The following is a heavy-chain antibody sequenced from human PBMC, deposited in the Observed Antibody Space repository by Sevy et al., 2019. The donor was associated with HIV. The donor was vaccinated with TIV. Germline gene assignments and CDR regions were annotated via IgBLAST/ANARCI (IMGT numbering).Heavy chain of an antibody. Sequence: ASVKVSCKASGGTFSSYAINWVRQAPGQGLEWMGRIIPIPGITNYAQKFQGRVTITADKSTGTAYMELSSLRSEDTAVYYCARDASSYCTSYSCYGGWFDPWGQGTLVTVSS. D-gene: IGHD2-2*01. V-gene: IGHV1-69*04. CDR2: IIPIPGIT. CDR3: ARDASSYCTSYSCYGGWFDP. J-gene: IGHJ5*02. CDR1: GGTFSSYA.